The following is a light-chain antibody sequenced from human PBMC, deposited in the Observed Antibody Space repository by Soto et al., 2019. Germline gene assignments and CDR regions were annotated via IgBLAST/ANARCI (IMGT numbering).Light chain of an antibody. Sequence: QSVLTQPPSVSGAPGQRVTISCTGSGSNIGAGYDVHWYQQLPGTAPKLLVSGNTNRPSGVPDRFSGSKSGTSASLAITGLQDEDEADYYCQSYDSSLSDWVFGGVTKVTVL. J-gene: IGLJ3*02. CDR2: GNT. CDR3: QSYDSSLSDWV. CDR1: GSNIGAGYD. V-gene: IGLV1-40*01.